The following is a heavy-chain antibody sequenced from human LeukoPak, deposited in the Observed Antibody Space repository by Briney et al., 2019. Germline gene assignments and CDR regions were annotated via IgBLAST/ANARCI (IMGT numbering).Heavy chain of an antibody. D-gene: IGHD5-24*01. J-gene: IGHJ4*02. CDR3: AQTWGDGYNYYY. V-gene: IGHV3-23*01. Sequence: PGGSLRLSCAASGFTFSSYAMSWVRQAPGKGLEWVSAISGSGGSTYYADSVKGRFTISRDNSKNSLYLQMNSLRAEDTAVYYCAQTWGDGYNYYYWGQGTLVTVSS. CDR1: GFTFSSYA. CDR2: ISGSGGST.